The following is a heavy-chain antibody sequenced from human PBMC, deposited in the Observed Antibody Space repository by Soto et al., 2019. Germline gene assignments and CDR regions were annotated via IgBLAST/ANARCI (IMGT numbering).Heavy chain of an antibody. CDR2: ISGSGSST. CDR1: GFTFSIYA. J-gene: IGHJ4*02. V-gene: IGHV3-23*01. CDR3: ATLDTAEIQTAAY. D-gene: IGHD2-15*01. Sequence: GGSLRLSCAASGFTFSIYAMSWVRQAPGKGLEWVSSISGSGSSTYNADSVKGRFTFSRDNAKNSLYLQMNSLRVEDTAVYYCATLDTAEIQTAAYWGQGTLVTVSS.